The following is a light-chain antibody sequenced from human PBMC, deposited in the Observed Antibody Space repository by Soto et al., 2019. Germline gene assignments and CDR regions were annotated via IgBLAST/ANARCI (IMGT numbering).Light chain of an antibody. J-gene: IGKJ4*01. CDR3: QQYYNTPLT. CDR1: QSVLYSPNNKDY. V-gene: IGKV4-1*01. CDR2: WAS. Sequence: DIVMTQSPDSLAVSLGERATINCKSSQSVLYSPNNKDYLAWYQQKPGQPPKLLIYWASTRDSGVPDRFSGSGSGKDFTLTISSLQAEDVAVYYYQQYYNTPLTFGGGTKVEIK.